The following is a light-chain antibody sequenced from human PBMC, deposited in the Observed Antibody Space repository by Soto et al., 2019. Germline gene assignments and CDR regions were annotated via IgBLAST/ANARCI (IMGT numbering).Light chain of an antibody. J-gene: IGKJ5*01. CDR3: LQDKDWPLST. CDR1: QSVSTT. V-gene: IGKV3-15*01. Sequence: EIIRTQSPGTRYVSTGERATLSGRASQSVSTTFAWYQQKLAQAHRVIIYGSSSRATGVPARFSGSGSGTEFTLTISSLQSEDSGIYYCLQDKDWPLSTFGQGTRLEI. CDR2: GSS.